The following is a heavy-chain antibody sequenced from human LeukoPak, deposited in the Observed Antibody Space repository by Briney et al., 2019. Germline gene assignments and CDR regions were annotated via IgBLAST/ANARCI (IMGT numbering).Heavy chain of an antibody. CDR1: GGSISNYY. V-gene: IGHV4-59*01. D-gene: IGHD3-10*01. CDR3: ARARPDYYGSGSPAVFDY. CDR2: IYYSGST. Sequence: PSETLSLTRMGSGGSISNYYWSWIRQPPGKGLEGIGYIYYSGSTNYNPSLKSRVTISVDTSKNQFSLKLSSVTAADTAVYYCARARPDYYGSGSPAVFDYWGQGTLVTVSS. J-gene: IGHJ4*02.